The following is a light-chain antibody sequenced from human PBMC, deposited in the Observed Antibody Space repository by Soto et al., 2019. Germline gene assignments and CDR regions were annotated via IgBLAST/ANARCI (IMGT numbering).Light chain of an antibody. V-gene: IGLV1-40*01. CDR2: GNY. CDR1: RSNIGAGYD. Sequence: QSVLTQTPSVSGAPGQRVTISCTGTRSNIGAGYDVHWYKQLPGTAPKLLIYGNYNRPSGVPDRFSGSKSGTSASLAITGLQAEDEAHYYCQTYDSSLSAVVFGGGTKVTVL. CDR3: QTYDSSLSAVV. J-gene: IGLJ2*01.